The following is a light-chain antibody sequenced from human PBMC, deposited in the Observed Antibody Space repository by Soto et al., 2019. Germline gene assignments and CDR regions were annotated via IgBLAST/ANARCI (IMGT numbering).Light chain of an antibody. CDR1: QTIANY. CDR2: AAS. J-gene: IGKJ1*01. CDR3: QQSYNTPRT. V-gene: IGKV1-39*01. Sequence: DIQMTQAPSSLPASVGDRATITCRASQTIANYLNWYQQRPGKAPNLLISAASTLQSGVPSRFSGSGSGTDFTLTITSLQPEDFATYYCQQSYNTPRTFGQGTKVDIK.